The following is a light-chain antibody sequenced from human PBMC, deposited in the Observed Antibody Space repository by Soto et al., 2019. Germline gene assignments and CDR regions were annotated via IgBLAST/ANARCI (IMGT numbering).Light chain of an antibody. J-gene: IGKJ5*01. Sequence: EIVMTQSPATLSVSPGERATLSCRASQSVSSNLAWYQQKPGQAPRLLIYGASTRATGIPARFSGSGSGTEFTFTICSLQSEDFAVYYCQQYNNWPITFGQGTRLEIK. CDR3: QQYNNWPIT. CDR1: QSVSSN. CDR2: GAS. V-gene: IGKV3-15*01.